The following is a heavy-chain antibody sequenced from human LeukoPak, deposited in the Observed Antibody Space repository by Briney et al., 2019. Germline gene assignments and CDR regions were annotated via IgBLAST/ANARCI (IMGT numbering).Heavy chain of an antibody. CDR2: IYYSGST. Sequence: SETLSLTCTISGGSISSGGYYWSWIRQHPGKGLEWIGYIYYSGSTYYNPSLKSRVTISVDTSKNQFSLKLSSVTAADTAVYYCARGRLSPPRYSSSEMDVWGQGTTVTVSS. D-gene: IGHD6-6*01. V-gene: IGHV4-31*03. J-gene: IGHJ6*02. CDR3: ARGRLSPPRYSSSEMDV. CDR1: GGSISSGGYY.